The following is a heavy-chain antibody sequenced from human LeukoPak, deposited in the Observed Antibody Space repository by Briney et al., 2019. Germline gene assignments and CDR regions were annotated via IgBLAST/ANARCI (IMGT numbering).Heavy chain of an antibody. CDR1: GYSISSGYY. CDR2: IYHSGST. CDR3: ARSTIFGVPDY. D-gene: IGHD3-3*01. V-gene: IGHV4-38-2*02. Sequence: NPSETLSLTCTVSGYSISSGYYWGWIRQPPGKGLEWIGSIYHSGSTYYNPSLKSRVTISVDTPKNQFSLKLSSVTAADTAVYYCARSTIFGVPDYWGQGTLVTISS. J-gene: IGHJ4*02.